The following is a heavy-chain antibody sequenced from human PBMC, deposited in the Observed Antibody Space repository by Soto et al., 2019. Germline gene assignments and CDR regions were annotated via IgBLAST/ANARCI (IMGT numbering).Heavy chain of an antibody. V-gene: IGHV6-1*01. J-gene: IGHJ3*01. CDR2: TYYKSKWYN. CDR3: ARGKFSCFDV. D-gene: IGHD3-10*01. CDR1: GDSFSSNGVA. Sequence: SQTLSLPCAISGDSFSSNGVAWNWIKQSPSRGLEWLGRTYYKSKWYNDYAVSVKSRITVNPDTSKKQFSLQLSSVTPEDTAVYYCARGKFSCFDVWGQGTMVTVSS.